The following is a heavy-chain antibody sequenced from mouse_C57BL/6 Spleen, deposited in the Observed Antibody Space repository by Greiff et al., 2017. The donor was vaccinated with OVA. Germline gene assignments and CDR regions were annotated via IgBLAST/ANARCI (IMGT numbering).Heavy chain of an antibody. CDR2: IRSKSNNYAT. Sequence: EVQLVESGGGLVQPKGSLKLSCAASGFSFNTYAMNWVRQAPGKGLEWVARIRSKSNNYATYYADSVKDRFTISRDDSESMLYLQMNNLKTEDTAMYYCVRHGSYSNSFDYWGQGTTLTVSS. CDR1: GFSFNTYA. CDR3: VRHGSYSNSFDY. J-gene: IGHJ2*01. D-gene: IGHD2-5*01. V-gene: IGHV10-1*01.